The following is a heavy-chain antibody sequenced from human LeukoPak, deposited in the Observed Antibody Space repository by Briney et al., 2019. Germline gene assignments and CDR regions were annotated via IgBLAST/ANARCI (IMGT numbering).Heavy chain of an antibody. Sequence: HWASVKISCKASGGTISSYAISWVRQAPGQGLEWMGGIIPIFGTANYAQKFQGRVTITADESTSTAYMELSSLRSEDTAVYYCARSERYFDWLFDYYYGMDVWGQGTTVTVSS. CDR2: IIPIFGTA. CDR3: ARSERYFDWLFDYYYGMDV. D-gene: IGHD3-9*01. J-gene: IGHJ6*02. V-gene: IGHV1-69*13. CDR1: GGTISSYA.